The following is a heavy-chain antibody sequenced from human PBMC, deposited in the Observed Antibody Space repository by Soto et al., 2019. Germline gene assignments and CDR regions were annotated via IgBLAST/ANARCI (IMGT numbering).Heavy chain of an antibody. V-gene: IGHV4-59*08. D-gene: IGHD3-22*01. Sequence: SETLSLTCTVSGSTMNTYYWSWIRQLPGKGLEWIGYFYYSGLTNNNPSLKSRVTISLDTSKNQFSLKLSSVTAADTAVYFCARGNTHGYYYMDVWGRGTTVTVSS. CDR2: FYYSGLT. J-gene: IGHJ6*03. CDR1: GSTMNTYY. CDR3: ARGNTHGYYYMDV.